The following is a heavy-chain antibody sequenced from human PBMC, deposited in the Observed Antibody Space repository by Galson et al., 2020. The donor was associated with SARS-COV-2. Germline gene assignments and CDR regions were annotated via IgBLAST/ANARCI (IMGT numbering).Heavy chain of an antibody. CDR3: ARDLRYFARGYYYGMDV. J-gene: IGHJ6*02. V-gene: IGHV4-59*01. CDR1: GGSISSYY. CDR2: IYYSGST. D-gene: IGHD3-9*01. Sequence: ASETLSLTCTVSGGSISSYYWSWIRQPPGKGLEWIGYIYYSGSTNYNPSLKSRVTISVDTSKNQFSLKLSSVTAADTAVYYCARDLRYFARGYYYGMDVWGQGTTVTVSS.